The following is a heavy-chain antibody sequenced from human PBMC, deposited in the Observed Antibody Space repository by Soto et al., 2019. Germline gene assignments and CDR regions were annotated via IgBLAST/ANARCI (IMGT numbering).Heavy chain of an antibody. V-gene: IGHV2-70*01. CDR2: IDWDDDK. D-gene: IGHD1-1*01. Sequence: GSGPTLVNPTQTLTLTCTFSGFSLSTSGMCVSWIRQPPGKALEWLALIDWDDDKYYSTSLKTRLTISKDTSKNQVVLTMTNMDPVDTATYYCARILGRHRTVLYGMDVWGQGTTVTVSS. J-gene: IGHJ6*02. CDR3: ARILGRHRTVLYGMDV. CDR1: GFSLSTSGMC.